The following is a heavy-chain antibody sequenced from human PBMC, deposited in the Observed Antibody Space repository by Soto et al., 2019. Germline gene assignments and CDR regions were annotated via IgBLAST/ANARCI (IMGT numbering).Heavy chain of an antibody. V-gene: IGHV3-74*01. CDR3: TTVFDD. Sequence: GGSLRLSCAASGFTFTNYWMHWVRQVPGKGLVWVSRIDGVGTGTSYSDSVRGRFTISRDNAENTLYLQMNSLRAEDTAVYYFTTVFDDCGQ. CDR1: GFTFTNYW. J-gene: IGHJ4*02. CDR2: IDGVGTGT.